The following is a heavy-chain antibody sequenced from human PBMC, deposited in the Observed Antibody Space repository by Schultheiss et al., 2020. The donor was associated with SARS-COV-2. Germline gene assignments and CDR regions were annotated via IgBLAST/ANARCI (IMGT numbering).Heavy chain of an antibody. D-gene: IGHD3-10*01. Sequence: GGSLRLSCAASGFTFSNYAMHWVRQAPGKGLEWVAVIWYDGSNKYYADSVKGRFTISRDNSKNTVYLQMNSLRAEDTAVYYCAREWPGLWFGLQDYWGQGTLVTVSS. V-gene: IGHV3-33*08. J-gene: IGHJ4*02. CDR1: GFTFSNYA. CDR3: AREWPGLWFGLQDY. CDR2: IWYDGSNK.